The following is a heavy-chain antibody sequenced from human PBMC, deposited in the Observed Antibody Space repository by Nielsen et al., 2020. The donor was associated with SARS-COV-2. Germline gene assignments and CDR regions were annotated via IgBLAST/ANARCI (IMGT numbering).Heavy chain of an antibody. D-gene: IGHD3-16*01. J-gene: IGHJ5*01. CDR1: GGSIGTYH. Sequence: SETLSLTCTVSGGSIGTYHLNWIRQSPGKGREWIGYIFETASANYNPSFESRVTMSVDTSKSQFSLRLTSVTAADTAVYYCAKIGQWGKNWFGSWGQGTLVTVSS. CDR3: AKIGQWGKNWFGS. CDR2: IFETASA. V-gene: IGHV4-59*13.